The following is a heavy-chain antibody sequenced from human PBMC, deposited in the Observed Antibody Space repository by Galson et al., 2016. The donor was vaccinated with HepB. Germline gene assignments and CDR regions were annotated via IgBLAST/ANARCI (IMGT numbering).Heavy chain of an antibody. V-gene: IGHV2-70*01. Sequence: PALVKPTQTLTLTCTFSGFSLSTSGMCVSWIRQPPGQALEWLALIDWEDDTYYSTSLKTRLTNSKDTSKNQVVLTMTNMDPVDTATYYCARNEATNHYYGIDVWGQGTTVTVSS. CDR3: ARNEATNHYYGIDV. D-gene: IGHD5-12*01. CDR2: IDWEDDT. CDR1: GFSLSTSGMC. J-gene: IGHJ6*02.